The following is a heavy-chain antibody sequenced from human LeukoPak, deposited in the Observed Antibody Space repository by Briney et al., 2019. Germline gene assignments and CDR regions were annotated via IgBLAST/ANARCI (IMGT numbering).Heavy chain of an antibody. D-gene: IGHD2-15*01. CDR2: ISSSSSYI. V-gene: IGHV3-21*01. J-gene: IGHJ4*02. CDR3: ARGGGFCSGGSCYSPLDY. CDR1: GFTFSSYS. Sequence: GGSLRLSCAASGFTFSSYSMNWVRQAPGKGLEWVSSISSSSSYIYYADSVKGRFTISRDNAKNSLYLQMNSLRAEDTAVYYCARGGGFCSGGSCYSPLDYWGQGTLVTVSS.